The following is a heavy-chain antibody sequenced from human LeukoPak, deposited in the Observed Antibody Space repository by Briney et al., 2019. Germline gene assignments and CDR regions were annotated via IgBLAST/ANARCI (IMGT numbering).Heavy chain of an antibody. V-gene: IGHV3-9*01. CDR3: VKDSYSRRTGWFDP. D-gene: IGHD2-15*01. CDR2: INWSSGSI. CDR1: GFTFDDYG. Sequence: GRSLRLSCGASGFTFDDYGMHWVRQAPGKGLEWVSGINWSSGSIGYADSVKGRFTISRDNAKNSLYLHMSSLRAEDTALYYCVKDSYSRRTGWFDPWGQGTLVTVSS. J-gene: IGHJ5*02.